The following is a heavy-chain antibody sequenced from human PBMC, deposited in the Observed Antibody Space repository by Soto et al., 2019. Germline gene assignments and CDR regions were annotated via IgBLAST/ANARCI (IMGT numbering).Heavy chain of an antibody. J-gene: IGHJ5*02. Sequence: ASVKVSCKASGYTFGSYGISWVRQAPGQGLEWMGWVSGYNAEIKYAERFQGRVTMTTDTSTNTAYSELRSLRSDDTALYFCARDETGAVWFDPWGQGTLVTVSS. V-gene: IGHV1-18*01. D-gene: IGHD6-19*01. CDR3: ARDETGAVWFDP. CDR2: VSGYNAEI. CDR1: GYTFGSYG.